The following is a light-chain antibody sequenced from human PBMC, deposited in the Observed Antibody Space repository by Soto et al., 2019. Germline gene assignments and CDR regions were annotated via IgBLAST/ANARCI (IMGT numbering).Light chain of an antibody. V-gene: IGLV2-14*01. J-gene: IGLJ3*02. CDR3: SSYTSSSTPNWV. Sequence: QSALTQPASVSGSPGQSITISCPGTSSDIGGYNYVSWYQQHPGKAPKLMIYEVSNRPSGVSNRFSGSKSGNTASLTISGLQAEDEADYYCSSYTSSSTPNWVFGGGTKLTVL. CDR1: SSDIGGYNY. CDR2: EVS.